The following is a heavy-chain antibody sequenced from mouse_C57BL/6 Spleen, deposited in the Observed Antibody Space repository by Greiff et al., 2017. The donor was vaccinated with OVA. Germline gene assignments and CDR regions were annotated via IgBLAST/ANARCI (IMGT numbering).Heavy chain of an antibody. CDR2: INPNNGGT. CDR3: ARSLYDYDGSY. Sequence: VQLQQSGPELVKPGASVKISCKASGYTFTDYYMTWVKQSHGKSLEWIGDINPNNGGTSYNQKFKGKATLTVDKSSSTAYMELRSLTSEDSAVYYCARSLYDYDGSYWGQGTTLTVSS. CDR1: GYTFTDYY. V-gene: IGHV1-26*01. D-gene: IGHD2-4*01. J-gene: IGHJ2*01.